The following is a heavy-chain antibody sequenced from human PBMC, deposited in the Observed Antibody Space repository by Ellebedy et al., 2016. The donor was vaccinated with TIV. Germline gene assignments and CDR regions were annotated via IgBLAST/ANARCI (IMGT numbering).Heavy chain of an antibody. CDR2: IYYDGRNK. CDR3: AREAGDRDFDY. D-gene: IGHD7-27*01. CDR1: GFTFSQFA. Sequence: GGSLRLSXATSGFTFSQFAVHCVRQALGKGLEWVAVIYYDGRNKFYADSVKGRFTISRDNSKNTLYLHMNSLRAEDTAVYYCAREAGDRDFDYWGLGTLVTVSS. V-gene: IGHV3-30*04. J-gene: IGHJ4*02.